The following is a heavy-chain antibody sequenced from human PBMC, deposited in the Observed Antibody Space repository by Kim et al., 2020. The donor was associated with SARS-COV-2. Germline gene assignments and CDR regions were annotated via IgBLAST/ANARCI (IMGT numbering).Heavy chain of an antibody. CDR3: AKDRGGGGSSLWSQGYYYGMDV. CDR1: GFTFSSYG. D-gene: IGHD1-26*01. CDR2: ISYDGSNK. J-gene: IGHJ6*02. V-gene: IGHV3-30*18. Sequence: GGSLRLSCAASGFTFSSYGMHWVRQAPGKGLEWVAVISYDGSNKYYADSVKGRFTISRDNSKNTLYLQMNSLRAEDTAVYYCAKDRGGGGSSLWSQGYYYGMDVWGQGTTVTVSS.